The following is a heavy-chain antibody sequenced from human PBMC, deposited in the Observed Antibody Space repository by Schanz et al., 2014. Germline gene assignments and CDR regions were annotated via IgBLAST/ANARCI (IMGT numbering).Heavy chain of an antibody. CDR3: ARAGQDYSDSSGYATYYFGN. CDR2: IIPILDIT. V-gene: IGHV1-69*04. J-gene: IGHJ4*02. Sequence: QVQLVQSGGEVKKPGSSVKVSCKASGGTFSSFAIFWVRQAPGQGLEWMGTIIPILDITNYAQKFQGRVTITADKSTSTAYMELSNLRSEDTAVYYCARAGQDYSDSSGYATYYFGNWGQGTLVTVS. D-gene: IGHD3-22*01. CDR1: GGTFSSFA.